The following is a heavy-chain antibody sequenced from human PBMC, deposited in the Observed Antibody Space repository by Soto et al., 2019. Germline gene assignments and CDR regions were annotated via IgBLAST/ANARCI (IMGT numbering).Heavy chain of an antibody. V-gene: IGHV3-48*03. J-gene: IGHJ4*02. Sequence: EVQLLESGGGLVQPGGSLRLSCGVSGFTFNDFEMNWVRQAPGKGLEWLAYIDGSGTTKKYADSVGGRFTISRDNPNNSLFLQMSSLSAADTAIYYGARGFGRFNYWGQGTLVSVSS. CDR2: IDGSGTTK. CDR3: ARGFGRFNY. D-gene: IGHD3-10*01. CDR1: GFTFNDFE.